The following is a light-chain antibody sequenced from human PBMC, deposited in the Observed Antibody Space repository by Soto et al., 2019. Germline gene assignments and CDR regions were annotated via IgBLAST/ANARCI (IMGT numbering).Light chain of an antibody. CDR3: QTWGTGIQL. Sequence: QPVLTQSPSASASLGASVKLTCTLSSGHSSYAIAWHQQQPEKGPRYLMKLNSDGSHGRGDGIPDRFSGSSSGAVRFLTISSLQSEDEADYYCQTWGTGIQLFGGGTKLTVL. V-gene: IGLV4-69*01. CDR1: SGHSSYA. CDR2: LNSDGSH. J-gene: IGLJ3*02.